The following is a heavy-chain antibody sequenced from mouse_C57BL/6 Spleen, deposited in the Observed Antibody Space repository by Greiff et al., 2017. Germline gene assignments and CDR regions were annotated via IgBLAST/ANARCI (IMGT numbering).Heavy chain of an antibody. V-gene: IGHV1-82*01. Sequence: VQLQQSGPELVKPGASVKISCKASGYAFSSAWMNWVKQRPGKGLEWIGRIYPGDGDTNYNGKFKGKATLTADKSSSTAYMQLSSLTSEDSAVYFCARYEDYYDYAFAYWSQGTTLTVSS. CDR3: ARYEDYYDYAFAY. J-gene: IGHJ2*01. CDR1: GYAFSSAW. D-gene: IGHD2-4*01. CDR2: IYPGDGDT.